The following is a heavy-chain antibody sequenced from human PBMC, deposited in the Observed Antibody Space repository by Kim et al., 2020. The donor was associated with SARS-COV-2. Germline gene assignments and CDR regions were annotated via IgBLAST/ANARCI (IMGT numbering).Heavy chain of an antibody. CDR3: ARVYRGSSTGFDY. D-gene: IGHD1-26*01. CDR1: GFTFSSYG. Sequence: GGSLRLSCAASGFTFSSYGMHWVRQAPGKGLEWLAVIWYDGSNKYYADSVKGRFTISRDNSKNTLYLQMNSLRAEDTAVYYCARVYRGSSTGFDYWGQGT. J-gene: IGHJ4*02. V-gene: IGHV3-33*01. CDR2: IWYDGSNK.